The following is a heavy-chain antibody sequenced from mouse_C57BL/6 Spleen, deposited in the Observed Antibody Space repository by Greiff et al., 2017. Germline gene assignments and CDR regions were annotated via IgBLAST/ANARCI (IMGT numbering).Heavy chain of an antibody. Sequence: EVHLVESGGDLVKPGGSLKLSCAASGFTFSSYGMSWVRQTPDKRLEWVATISSGGSYTYYPDSVKGRFTISRDNAKNPLYLQMSSLKSEDTAMYYWARRGSYNGNYEAGFAYWGQGTLVTVSA. CDR1: GFTFSSYG. D-gene: IGHD2-1*01. CDR2: ISSGGSYT. V-gene: IGHV5-6*01. J-gene: IGHJ3*01. CDR3: ARRGSYNGNYEAGFAY.